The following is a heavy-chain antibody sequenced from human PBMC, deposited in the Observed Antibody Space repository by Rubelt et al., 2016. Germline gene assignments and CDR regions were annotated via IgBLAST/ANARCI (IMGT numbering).Heavy chain of an antibody. CDR3: ARAGRWLQSLGDY. Sequence: ADSVKGRFTISRDNSKNTLYLQMNSLRAEDTAVYYCARAGRWLQSLGDYWGQGTLVTVSS. V-gene: IGHV3-33*01. J-gene: IGHJ4*02. D-gene: IGHD5-24*01.